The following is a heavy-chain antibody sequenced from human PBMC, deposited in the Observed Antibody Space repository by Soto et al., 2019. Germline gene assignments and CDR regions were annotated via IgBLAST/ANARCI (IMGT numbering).Heavy chain of an antibody. CDR3: ARGGYYDTSGSRNYHYYGMNV. CDR2: ISAYDGYT. CDR1: GYTFTSYG. J-gene: IGHJ6*02. Sequence: ASVKVSCKASGYTFTSYGFNWVRQAPGQGLEWLGWISAYDGYTTYAQILQGRVFMTTDTSTKTAYMELRSLRSDDTATYFCARGGYYDTSGSRNYHYYGMNVWGQGTTVTVSS. V-gene: IGHV1-18*01. D-gene: IGHD3-9*01.